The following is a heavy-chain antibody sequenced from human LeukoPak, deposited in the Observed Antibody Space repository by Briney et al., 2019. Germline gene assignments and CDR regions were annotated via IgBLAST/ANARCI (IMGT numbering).Heavy chain of an antibody. D-gene: IGHD3-10*01. CDR1: ASTFSSYA. Sequence: SVKVSCYDAASTFSSYAISWFRQGPGQGLEWMGAIIPIFGTANSAQKFQGRVTITADESTSTAYMALSSLRSEDTAVYYCARGDGSAVDYWGQGTLVTVSS. J-gene: IGHJ4*02. CDR3: ARGDGSAVDY. V-gene: IGHV1-69*01. CDR2: IIPIFGTA.